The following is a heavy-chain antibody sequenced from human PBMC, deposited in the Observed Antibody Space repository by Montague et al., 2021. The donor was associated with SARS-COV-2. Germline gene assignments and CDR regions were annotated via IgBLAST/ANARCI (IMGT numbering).Heavy chain of an antibody. CDR2: IDWDGSE. Sequence: PALVKPTQTLTLTCTFSGFSLSATGMSVSWIRQPPGKALEWLALIDWDGSEYHSTSVKTGLTISRDTSKNQVVLTMTNVDPVDTATYFCARSAYYSNYFDYWGQGTLVTVSS. D-gene: IGHD3-22*01. CDR3: ARSAYYSNYFDY. V-gene: IGHV2-70*01. J-gene: IGHJ4*02. CDR1: GFSLSATGMS.